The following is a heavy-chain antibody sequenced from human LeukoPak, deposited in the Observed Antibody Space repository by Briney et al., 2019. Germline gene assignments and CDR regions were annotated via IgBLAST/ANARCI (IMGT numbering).Heavy chain of an antibody. V-gene: IGHV5-51*01. CDR2: IYPGDSDT. CDR1: GYSFTSYR. D-gene: IGHD3-22*01. J-gene: IGHJ3*02. CDR3: ARPSYYYDSSGYPPKGAFDI. Sequence: GESLKISCKGSGYSFTSYRIGWVRQMPGKGLEWMGIIYPGDSDTRYSPSFQGQVTISADKSISTAYLQWSSLKASDTAMYYCARPSYYYDSSGYPPKGAFDIWGQGTMVTVSS.